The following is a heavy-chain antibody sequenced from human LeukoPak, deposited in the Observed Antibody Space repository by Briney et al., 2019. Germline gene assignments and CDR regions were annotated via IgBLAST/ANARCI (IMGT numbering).Heavy chain of an antibody. J-gene: IGHJ6*03. CDR3: ARQRVDLYYYYMDV. Sequence: SETLCLTCAVSGVSLRSSSYHWGWIRQPPGKGLEWIGSIYYSGSTYYNPSLKSRVTISVDTSKNQFSLKLSSVTPADTSEYYCARQRVDLYYYYMDVWGKGTTVTVSS. D-gene: IGHD5-12*01. V-gene: IGHV4-39*01. CDR2: IYYSGST. CDR1: GVSLRSSSYH.